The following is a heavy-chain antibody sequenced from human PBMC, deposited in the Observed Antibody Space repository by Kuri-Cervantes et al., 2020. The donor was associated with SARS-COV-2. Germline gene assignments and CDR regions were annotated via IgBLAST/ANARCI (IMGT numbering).Heavy chain of an antibody. D-gene: IGHD2-2*01. CDR2: IIPILGTA. J-gene: IGHJ6*03. Sequence: SVKVSCKASGGTFSSYAISWVRQAPGQGLEWMGRIIPILGTANYAQKFQGRVTITTDESTSTAYMELSSLRSEDTAVYYCARGLVDRYCSSTSCPYYYYYYMDVRGKGTTVTVSS. CDR1: GGTFSSYA. V-gene: IGHV1-69*11. CDR3: ARGLVDRYCSSTSCPYYYYYYMDV.